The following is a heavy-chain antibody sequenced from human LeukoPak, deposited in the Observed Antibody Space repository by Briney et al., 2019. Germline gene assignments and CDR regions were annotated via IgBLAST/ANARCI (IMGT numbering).Heavy chain of an antibody. CDR2: IYYSGGT. CDR1: GGSISSGAYY. CDR3: ARGQGYGLLNAVDY. V-gene: IGHV4-61*08. J-gene: IGHJ4*02. Sequence: SETLSLTCTVSGGSISSGAYYWSWIRQHPGKGLEWIGYIYYSGGTNYNPSLKSRVTISLDTSKNQFSLKLTSVTAADTAVYYCARGQGYGLLNAVDYWGQGTLVTVSS. D-gene: IGHD5-18*01.